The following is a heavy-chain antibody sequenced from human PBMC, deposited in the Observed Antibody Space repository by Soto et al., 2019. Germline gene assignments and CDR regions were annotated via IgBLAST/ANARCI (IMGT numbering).Heavy chain of an antibody. V-gene: IGHV4-59*04. CDR3: ASQHYYDSSGYYVVY. J-gene: IGHJ4*02. D-gene: IGHD3-22*01. Sequence: PSETLSLTCTVSGGSISSYYCSWIWQPPGKGLEWIGNIHYSGSTYYDSSLKSRVTISVDTSKNQFSLKLSSVTAADTAVYYCASQHYYDSSGYYVVYWGQGTLVTVSS. CDR2: IHYSGST. CDR1: GGSISSYY.